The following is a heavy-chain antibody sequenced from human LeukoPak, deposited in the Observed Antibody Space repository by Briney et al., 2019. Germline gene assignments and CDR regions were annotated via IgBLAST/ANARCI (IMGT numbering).Heavy chain of an antibody. V-gene: IGHV3-21*01. CDR2: ISSSSSYI. CDR3: ARAGTIAAAGSYFDY. D-gene: IGHD6-13*01. J-gene: IGHJ4*02. CDR1: GFTFSSYS. Sequence: PGGSLRLSCAASGFTFSSYSMNWVRQAPGKGLEWVSSISSSSSYIYYADSVKGRFTISRDNAKTSLYLQMNSLRAEDTAVYYCARAGTIAAAGSYFDYWGQGTLVTVSS.